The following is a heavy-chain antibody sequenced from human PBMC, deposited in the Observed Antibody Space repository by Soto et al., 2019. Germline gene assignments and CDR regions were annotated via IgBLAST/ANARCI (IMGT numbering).Heavy chain of an antibody. CDR3: ARSPSIGDYFDY. V-gene: IGHV4-31*03. Sequence: PSETLSLTCTVSGGSISSGGYYWSWIRQHPGKGLEWIGYIYYSGSTYYNPSLKSRVTISVDTSKNQFSLKLSSVTAADTAVYYCARSPSIGDYFDYWGQGTLVTVSS. J-gene: IGHJ4*02. CDR1: GGSISSGGYY. CDR2: IYYSGST.